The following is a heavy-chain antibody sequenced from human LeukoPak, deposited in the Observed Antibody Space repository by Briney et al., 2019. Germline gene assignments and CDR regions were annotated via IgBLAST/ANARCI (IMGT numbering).Heavy chain of an antibody. CDR2: FDPEDGET. CDR3: AATPYRDSYGGEAMYYFDY. Sequence: ASVKVSCKVSGYTLTELSMHWVRQAPGKGLEWMGGFDPEDGETIYAQKFQGRVTMTEDTSTDTAYMELSSLRSEDTAVYYCAATPYRDSYGGEAMYYFDYWGQGTLVTVSS. J-gene: IGHJ4*02. D-gene: IGHD5-18*01. CDR1: GYTLTELS. V-gene: IGHV1-24*01.